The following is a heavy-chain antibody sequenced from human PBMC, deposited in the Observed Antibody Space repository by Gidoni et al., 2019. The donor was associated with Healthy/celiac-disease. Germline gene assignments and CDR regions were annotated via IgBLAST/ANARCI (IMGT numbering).Heavy chain of an antibody. CDR2: IYYSGST. V-gene: IGHV4-59*01. CDR1: GGSISSYY. CDR3: ARTDRWGLGELSPIFDY. Sequence: QVQLQASGPGLVKPSETLSLNSTVSGGSISSYYWSWIRQPPGKGLEWIGYIYYSGSTNYNPSLKSRVTTSVDTSKNQFSLKLSSVTAADTAVYYCARTDRWGLGELSPIFDYWGQGTLVTVSS. J-gene: IGHJ4*02. D-gene: IGHD3-16*02.